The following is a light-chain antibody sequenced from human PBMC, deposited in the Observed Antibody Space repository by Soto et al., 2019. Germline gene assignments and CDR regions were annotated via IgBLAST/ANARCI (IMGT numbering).Light chain of an antibody. Sequence: QSVLTQPASLSLSPGQSITLFCTGNSSDVGSYNYVSWYQHHPGKVPQLMIYDVSNRPSGVSNRFSGSKSGNTASLTISGLQAEDEADYYCSSYTSSNTYVFGTGTKVTVL. J-gene: IGLJ1*01. CDR3: SSYTSSNTYV. CDR1: SSDVGSYNY. CDR2: DVS. V-gene: IGLV2-14*03.